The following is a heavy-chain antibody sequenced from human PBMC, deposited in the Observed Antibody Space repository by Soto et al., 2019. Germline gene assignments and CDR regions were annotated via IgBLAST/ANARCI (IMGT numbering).Heavy chain of an antibody. CDR3: ATTSVQLERRPYYYYYGMDV. CDR1: GGTFSSYA. Sequence: QVQLVQSGAEVKKPGSSVTVSCKASGGTFSSYAISWVRQAPGQGLEWMGGIIPIFGTANYAQKFQGRVTITADKSTSTAYMELSSLRSEDTAVYYCATTSVQLERRPYYYYYGMDVWGQGTTVTVSS. J-gene: IGHJ6*02. CDR2: IIPIFGTA. D-gene: IGHD1-1*01. V-gene: IGHV1-69*06.